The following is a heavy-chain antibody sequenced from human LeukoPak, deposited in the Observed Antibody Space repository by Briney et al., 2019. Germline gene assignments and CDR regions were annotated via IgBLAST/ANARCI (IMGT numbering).Heavy chain of an antibody. Sequence: GGSLRLSCAASGFTFSSYGMHWVRQAPGKGLEWVAVISYDGSNKYYADSVKGRFTISRDNSKNTLYLQMNSLRAEDTAVYYCAKDSYGGSWFIDYWGQGTLVTVSS. CDR3: AKDSYGGSWFIDY. CDR2: ISYDGSNK. D-gene: IGHD6-13*01. J-gene: IGHJ4*02. V-gene: IGHV3-30*18. CDR1: GFTFSSYG.